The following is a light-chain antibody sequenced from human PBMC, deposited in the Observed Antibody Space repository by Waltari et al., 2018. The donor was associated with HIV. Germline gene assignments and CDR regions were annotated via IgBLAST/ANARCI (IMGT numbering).Light chain of an antibody. V-gene: IGKV3-20*01. Sequence: EIVLTQSPGTLSLSPGERATLSCRASQSVSRSYLAWYQQNPGQAPRLLLYGGSNRATGIPDRFRGSGSGADFTLTITRLEPEDFAVYYCQHGVRERALYSFGQGTKL. J-gene: IGKJ2*01. CDR1: QSVSRSY. CDR3: QHGVRERALYS. CDR2: GGS.